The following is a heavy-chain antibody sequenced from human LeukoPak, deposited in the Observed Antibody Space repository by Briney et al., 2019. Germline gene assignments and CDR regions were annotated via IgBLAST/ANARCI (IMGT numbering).Heavy chain of an antibody. J-gene: IGHJ3*02. CDR2: ISGSGGST. V-gene: IGHV3-23*01. CDR1: GFTFSSYA. Sequence: GGSLRLSCAASGFTFSSYAMSWVRQAPGKGLEWVSAISGSGGSTYYADSVKGRFTISRDNSKNTLYLQMNSLRAEDTAVYYCAKDYHVSSGYVPPDAFDIWGQGTMVTVSS. D-gene: IGHD3-22*01. CDR3: AKDYHVSSGYVPPDAFDI.